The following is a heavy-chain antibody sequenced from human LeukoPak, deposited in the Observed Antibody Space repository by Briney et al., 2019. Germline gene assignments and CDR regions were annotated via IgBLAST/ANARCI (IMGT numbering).Heavy chain of an antibody. CDR3: ARAGGSRYYYAMDV. CDR2: ISWNSDSV. J-gene: IGHJ6*02. Sequence: GGSLRLSCAASGFTFDDYGMHWVRQAPGKGLEWVSGISWNSDSVGYADSVKGRFTISRDNAENSLNLQMNSLRAEDTAFYYCARAGGSRYYYAMDVWGQGTTVTVSS. CDR1: GFTFDDYG. D-gene: IGHD3-16*01. V-gene: IGHV3-9*01.